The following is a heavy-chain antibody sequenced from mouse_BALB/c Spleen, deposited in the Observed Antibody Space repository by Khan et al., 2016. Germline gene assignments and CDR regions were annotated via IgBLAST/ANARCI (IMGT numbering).Heavy chain of an antibody. J-gene: IGHJ1*01. CDR2: INPGSGGT. V-gene: IGHV1-54*01. CDR3: ARGYDWDFEV. Sequence: QVQLKESGAELVRPGTSVKVSCKASGYAFTNYLIEWVKQRPGQGLEWIGVINPGSGGTNYNEKFKGKASLTADKSSSTAYLQLSSLTSDDSAVCCCARGYDWDFEVWGAGTTVTVSS. CDR1: GYAFTNYL. D-gene: IGHD2-14*01.